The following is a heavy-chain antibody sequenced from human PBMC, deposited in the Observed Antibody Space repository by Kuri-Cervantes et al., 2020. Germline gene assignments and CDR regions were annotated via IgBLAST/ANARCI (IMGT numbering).Heavy chain of an antibody. CDR3: ARIWEGRRVATIWKWSPVYMGY. CDR1: GYTFTSYG. D-gene: IGHD5-12*01. V-gene: IGHV1-8*02. J-gene: IGHJ4*02. CDR2: MNPNSGNT. Sequence: ASVKVSCKASGYTFTSYGISWVRQATGQGLEWMGWMNPNSGNTGYAQKFQGRVTMTRNTSISTAYMELSSLRSEDTAVYYCARIWEGRRVATIWKWSPVYMGYWGQGTLVTVSS.